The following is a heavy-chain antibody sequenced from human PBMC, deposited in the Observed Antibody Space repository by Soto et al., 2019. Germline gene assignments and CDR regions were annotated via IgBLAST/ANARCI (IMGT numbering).Heavy chain of an antibody. Sequence: QVQLQQWGAGLLKPSETLSLTCAVYGGSFSGYYWSWIRQPPGKGLEWIGEINHSGSTNYNPSLKSRVTISVDTSKNQFSLKLSSVTAADTAVYYCARAPAIVVVPAAHSLFDYWGQGTLVTVSS. CDR3: ARAPAIVVVPAAHSLFDY. J-gene: IGHJ4*02. D-gene: IGHD2-2*01. V-gene: IGHV4-34*01. CDR1: GGSFSGYY. CDR2: INHSGST.